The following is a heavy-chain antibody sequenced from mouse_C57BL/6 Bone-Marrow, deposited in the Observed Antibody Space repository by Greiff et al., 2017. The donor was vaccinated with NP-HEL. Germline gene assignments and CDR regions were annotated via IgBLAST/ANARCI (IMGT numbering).Heavy chain of an antibody. D-gene: IGHD1-1*01. Sequence: EVQVVESGPELVKPGASVKISCKASGYSFTDYNMNWVTQSNGKSLEWIGVINPHYGTTSYNQKFKGKATLTVDQSSSTAYMQLNSLTSEDSAVYDCARKDYDGSSHFDYWGQGTTLTVSS. CDR2: INPHYGTT. J-gene: IGHJ2*01. CDR1: GYSFTDYN. V-gene: IGHV1-39*01. CDR3: ARKDYDGSSHFDY.